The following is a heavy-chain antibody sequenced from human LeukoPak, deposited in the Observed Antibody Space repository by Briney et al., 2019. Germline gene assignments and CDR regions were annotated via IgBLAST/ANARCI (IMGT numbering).Heavy chain of an antibody. D-gene: IGHD6-13*01. CDR1: GGSFSGYY. J-gene: IGHJ4*02. CDR3: ARGHRSSWDIHRYYFDY. V-gene: IGHV4-34*01. Sequence: PSETLSLTCAVYGGSFSGYYWSWIRQPPGKGLEWIGEINHSGSTNYNPSLKSRVTISVDTSKNQFSLKLSSVTAADTAVYYCARGHRSSWDIHRYYFDYWGQGTLVTVSS. CDR2: INHSGST.